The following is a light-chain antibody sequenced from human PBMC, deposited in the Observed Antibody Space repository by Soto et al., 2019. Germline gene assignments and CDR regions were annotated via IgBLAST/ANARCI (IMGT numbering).Light chain of an antibody. V-gene: IGKV1-5*01. J-gene: IGKJ1*01. Sequence: DIQMTQSPATLSASVGDSVTITCRASQSISHWLAWYQQKPGKAPKFLIYDASSLESGVPSRFSGSGSGTEFTLTISSLRPDDFATYYCQQYDSVLGTFGPGTKVDSK. CDR2: DAS. CDR3: QQYDSVLGT. CDR1: QSISHW.